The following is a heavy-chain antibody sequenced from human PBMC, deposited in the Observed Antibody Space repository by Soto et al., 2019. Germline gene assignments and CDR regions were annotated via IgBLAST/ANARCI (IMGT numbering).Heavy chain of an antibody. CDR2: VSHHGKSG. V-gene: IGHV3-30*14. Sequence: QVQLVESGGGVVQPGRSLRLSCAASGFTFSSYAMHWVRRPPGKGLEWVAAVSHHGKSGFYADSVSGRFTVSRDNSNSLVYLQMDRLRPEDTALFFCARLDKFNGGWSWGQGTGVTVSS. CDR3: ARLDKFNGGWS. D-gene: IGHD6-19*01. J-gene: IGHJ4*02. CDR1: GFTFSSYA.